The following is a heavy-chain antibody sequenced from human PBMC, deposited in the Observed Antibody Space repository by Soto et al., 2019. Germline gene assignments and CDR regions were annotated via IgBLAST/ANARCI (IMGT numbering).Heavy chain of an antibody. Sequence: QVQLQESGPGLVKPSQTLSLTCTVSGGSISSGGYYWSWIRQHPGKGLEWIGYIYYSGSTYYNPSLTSRVTISVDTSKDQCSRKLSSVTAADTAVYYFARSGYSGYGFDYWGQGTLVTVSS. J-gene: IGHJ4*02. CDR3: ARSGYSGYGFDY. CDR1: GGSISSGGYY. CDR2: IYYSGST. V-gene: IGHV4-31*03. D-gene: IGHD5-12*01.